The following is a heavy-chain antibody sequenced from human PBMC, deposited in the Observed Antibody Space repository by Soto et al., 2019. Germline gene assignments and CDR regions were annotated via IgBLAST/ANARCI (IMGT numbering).Heavy chain of an antibody. CDR2: IKRDGNEK. V-gene: IGHV3-7*01. D-gene: IGHD3-16*01. CDR1: GFTFSNYW. J-gene: IGHJ6*02. Sequence: PGGSLRLSCAASGFTFSNYWMSWVRQAPGKGLEWVANIKRDGNEKYYLGSVKGRFTISREDAKNSLSLQMNSLRVGDTAVYYCARGGDRFDGMDVWGQGTTVTVSS. CDR3: ARGGDRFDGMDV.